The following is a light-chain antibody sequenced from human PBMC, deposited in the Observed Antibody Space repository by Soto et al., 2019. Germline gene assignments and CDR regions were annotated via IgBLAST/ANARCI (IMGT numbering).Light chain of an antibody. CDR3: MQAPQNPPYT. J-gene: IGKJ2*01. CDR2: LAS. CDR1: QSLLHSNGYNY. V-gene: IGKV2-28*01. Sequence: DIVMTQSPLSLPVTPGEPASISCRSSQSLLHSNGYNYLDWYLQKPGQSPQLLIYLASIRASGVPDRFSGSGSGTDFTPKISRVEAEDVGVYYCMQAPQNPPYTFGQGTKVEIK.